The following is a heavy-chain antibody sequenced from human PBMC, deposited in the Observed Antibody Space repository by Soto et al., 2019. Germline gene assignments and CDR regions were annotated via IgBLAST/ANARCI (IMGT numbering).Heavy chain of an antibody. CDR1: GGSISSDGYS. CDR2: IYHSGST. CDR3: ARVPDR. V-gene: IGHV4-30-2*01. J-gene: IGHJ5*02. Sequence: PSETLSLTCAVSGGSISSDGYSWSWIRQPPGKGLEYIGYIYHSGSTYYNPSLKSRVTISVDRSKNQFSLKLSSVTAADTAVYYCARVPDRWGQGTLVTVSS. D-gene: IGHD2-2*01.